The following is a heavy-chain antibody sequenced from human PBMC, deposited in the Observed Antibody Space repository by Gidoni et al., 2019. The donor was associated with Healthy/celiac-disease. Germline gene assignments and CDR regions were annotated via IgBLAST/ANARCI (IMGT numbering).Heavy chain of an antibody. D-gene: IGHD3-3*01. CDR3: ARRFRTIFGVVTLWGYFDL. Sequence: QLQLQESGPGLVKPSATLSLPCTVSGGSISSSRYYWGWIRQPPGKGLEWIGSSYYSGSTYYNPSLKSRVTISVDTSKNQFSLKLSSVTAADTAVYYCARRFRTIFGVVTLWGYFDLWGRGTLVTVSS. V-gene: IGHV4-39*01. CDR1: GGSISSSRYY. CDR2: SYYSGST. J-gene: IGHJ2*01.